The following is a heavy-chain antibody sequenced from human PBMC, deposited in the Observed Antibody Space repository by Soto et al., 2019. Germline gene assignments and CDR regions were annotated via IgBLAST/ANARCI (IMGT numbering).Heavy chain of an antibody. D-gene: IGHD3-10*01. CDR3: AREDFYGSGSYGY. J-gene: IGHJ4*02. CDR2: MNPKSGNT. Sequence: QVQLLQSGAEVKKPGASVKVSCKASGYTFPSYNINWVRQATGQGPEWMGWMNPKSGNTGNAQKFQGRVTMTRDSSISTAYMELSSLRSEDTAVYYCAREDFYGSGSYGYWGQGTLVTVSS. CDR1: GYTFPSYN. V-gene: IGHV1-8*01.